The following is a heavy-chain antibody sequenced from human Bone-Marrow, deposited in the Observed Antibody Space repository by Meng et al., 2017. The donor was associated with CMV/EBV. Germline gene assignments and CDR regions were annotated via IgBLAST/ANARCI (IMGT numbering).Heavy chain of an antibody. CDR2: IIPIFGTA. Sequence: SVKVSCKASGGTFSSYAISWVRQAPGQGLEWMGGIIPIFGTANYAQKFQGRVTITTDESTSTAYMELSSLRSEETAVYYCASSVGGLGYCSSTSCNDAFDIWGQGTMVTVSS. CDR1: GGTFSSYA. D-gene: IGHD2-2*01. V-gene: IGHV1-69*05. J-gene: IGHJ3*02. CDR3: ASSVGGLGYCSSTSCNDAFDI.